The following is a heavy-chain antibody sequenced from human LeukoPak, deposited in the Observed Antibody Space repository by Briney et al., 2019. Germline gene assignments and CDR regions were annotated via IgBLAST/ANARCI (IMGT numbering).Heavy chain of an antibody. V-gene: IGHV3-33*01. CDR2: IWYDGSNK. Sequence: GGSLRLSCAASGFTFSSYGMHWVRQAPGKGLERVAVIWYDGSNKYYADSVKGRFTISRDNSKNTLYLQMNSLRAEDTAVYYCARGPQQLVVYFDYWGQGTLVTVSS. CDR1: GFTFSSYG. J-gene: IGHJ4*02. CDR3: ARGPQQLVVYFDY. D-gene: IGHD6-13*01.